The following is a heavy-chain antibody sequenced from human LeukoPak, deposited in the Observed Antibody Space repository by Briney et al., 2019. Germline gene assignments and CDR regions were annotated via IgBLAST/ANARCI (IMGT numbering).Heavy chain of an antibody. Sequence: GGSLRLSCAASGFTFSSYAMSWVRQAPGKGLEWVSAISASGYSTYYADSVKGRFAISRDNSKKTLYLQMNSLRAEDTAIFYCAKDVYNWNFYFDYWGQGTLVTVSS. CDR3: AKDVYNWNFYFDY. D-gene: IGHD1-7*01. CDR1: GFTFSSYA. J-gene: IGHJ4*02. CDR2: ISASGYST. V-gene: IGHV3-23*01.